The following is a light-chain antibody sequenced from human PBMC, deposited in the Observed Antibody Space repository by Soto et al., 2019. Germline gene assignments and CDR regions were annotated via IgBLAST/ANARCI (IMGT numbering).Light chain of an antibody. J-gene: IGKJ1*01. CDR1: QSISSNY. Sequence: VLTQSPGTLSMSPGERATFSCRASQSISSNYLAWYQHKPGQAPRLLIYGSSSRATGIPHSFSGSGSGTAFTLTISSLQPEDFETYYCQQSYNTPRTFGQGTKVEIK. CDR2: GSS. V-gene: IGKV3-20*01. CDR3: QQSYNTPRT.